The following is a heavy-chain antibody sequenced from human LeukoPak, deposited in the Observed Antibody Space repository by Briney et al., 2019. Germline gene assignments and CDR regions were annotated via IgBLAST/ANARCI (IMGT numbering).Heavy chain of an antibody. V-gene: IGHV4-38-2*02. CDR2: IYHSGST. CDR3: PRYLEWLFHFDY. D-gene: IGHD3-3*01. Sequence: PPETLSLTCILSGYSISSGYYWGWIRQPPGKGREGIGSIYHSGSTYHNPPLKSQATTTVNTPKNQFSLKLTSVTARHTAVHYSPRYLEWLFHFDYWGQGTLVTVSS. CDR1: GYSISSGYY. J-gene: IGHJ4*02.